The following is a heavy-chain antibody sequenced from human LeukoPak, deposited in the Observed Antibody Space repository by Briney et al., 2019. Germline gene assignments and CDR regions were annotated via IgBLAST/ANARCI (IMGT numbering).Heavy chain of an antibody. J-gene: IGHJ4*02. CDR1: GYTFTGYD. V-gene: IGHV1-2*02. Sequence: ASVKVSCKASGYTFTGYDMHWVRQAPGQGLEWMGWINPNSGGTNYAQKFQGRVTMTRDTSISTAYMELSRLRSDDTAVYYCARGPRGWYCRSTSCYEDYYFDYWGQGTLVTVSS. D-gene: IGHD2-2*01. CDR3: ARGPRGWYCRSTSCYEDYYFDY. CDR2: INPNSGGT.